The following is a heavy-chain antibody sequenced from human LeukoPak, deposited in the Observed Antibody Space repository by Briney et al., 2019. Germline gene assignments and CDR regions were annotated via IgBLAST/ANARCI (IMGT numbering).Heavy chain of an antibody. CDR1: GFTFNRFY. CDR2: ISSNGATT. CDR3: VKDRSIAAPNNDFFDS. J-gene: IGHJ4*02. D-gene: IGHD6-6*01. V-gene: IGHV3-64D*06. Sequence: GGSLRLSCSASGFTFNRFYLHWVRQAPGKGLEFVSHISSNGATTYYADSVKGRFTISRDNSRNTLYLQMSSLRADDTAVYYCVKDRSIAAPNNDFFDSWGQGALVTVSS.